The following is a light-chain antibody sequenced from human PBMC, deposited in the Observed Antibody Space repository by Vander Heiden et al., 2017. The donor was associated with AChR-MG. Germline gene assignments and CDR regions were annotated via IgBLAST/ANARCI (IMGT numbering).Light chain of an antibody. V-gene: IGLV1-47*01. CDR1: SSNIGSNY. Sequence: QSVLTQPPSASGTPGQRVTISCSGSSSNIGSNYVYWYQQLPGTAPKPLIYRNNQRPSGVPDRFSGSKSGTSASLAISGLRSEDEADYYCAAWDDSLSGPQLVFGGGTKLTVL. CDR3: AAWDDSLSGPQLV. J-gene: IGLJ3*02. CDR2: RNN.